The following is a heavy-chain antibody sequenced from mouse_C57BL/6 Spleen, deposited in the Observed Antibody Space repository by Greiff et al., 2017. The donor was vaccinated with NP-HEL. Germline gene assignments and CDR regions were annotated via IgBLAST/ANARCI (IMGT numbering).Heavy chain of an antibody. CDR1: GYTFTSYW. V-gene: IGHV1-72*01. J-gene: IGHJ4*01. Sequence: QVQLKQPGAELVKPGASVKLSCKASGYTFTSYWMHWVKQRPGRGLEWIGRIDPNSGGTKYNEKFKSKATLTVDKPSSTAYMQLSSLTSEDSAVYYCARENWENAMDYWGQGTSVTVSS. CDR3: ARENWENAMDY. CDR2: IDPNSGGT. D-gene: IGHD4-1*01.